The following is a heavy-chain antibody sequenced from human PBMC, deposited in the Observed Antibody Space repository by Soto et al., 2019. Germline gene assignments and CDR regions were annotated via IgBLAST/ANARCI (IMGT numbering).Heavy chain of an antibody. CDR3: ASLRGVGSPYYFDY. CDR2: INHSGST. J-gene: IGHJ4*02. D-gene: IGHD2-15*01. Sequence: QVQLQQWGAGLLKPSETLSLTCAVYGGSFSGYYWSWIRQPPGKGLEWIGEINHSGSTNYNPSLKSRVTISVDTSKNQFSLQLSSVTAADTAVYYCASLRGVGSPYYFDYWGQGTLVTVSS. V-gene: IGHV4-34*01. CDR1: GGSFSGYY.